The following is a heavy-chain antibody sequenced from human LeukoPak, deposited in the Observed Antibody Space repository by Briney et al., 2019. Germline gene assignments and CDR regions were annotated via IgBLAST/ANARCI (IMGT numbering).Heavy chain of an antibody. V-gene: IGHV3-23*01. CDR2: FSGSGGST. Sequence: GGALRLSCAASGFTFSNYAMSWVRQAPGKGLEWVSDFSGSGGSTNYADSVKGRFTISRDNSKNTLYPQMNSLRAEDTAVYYCAREIEVDIVATIETGFDYWGQGTLVTVSS. J-gene: IGHJ4*02. CDR1: GFTFSNYA. D-gene: IGHD5-12*01. CDR3: AREIEVDIVATIETGFDY.